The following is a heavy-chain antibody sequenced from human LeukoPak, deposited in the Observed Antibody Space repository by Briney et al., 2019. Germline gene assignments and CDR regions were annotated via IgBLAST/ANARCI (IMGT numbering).Heavy chain of an antibody. J-gene: IGHJ6*04. CDR1: GGTFSSYA. CDR3: ARARGFVVVPAAMVRHYYYGMDV. V-gene: IGHV1-69*13. Sequence: ASVKVSCKASGGTFSSYAISWVRQAPGQGLEWMGGIIPIFGTANYAQKFQGRVTITADESTSTAYKELSSLRSEDTAVYYCARARGFVVVPAAMVRHYYYGMDVWGKGTTVTVSS. D-gene: IGHD2-2*01. CDR2: IIPIFGTA.